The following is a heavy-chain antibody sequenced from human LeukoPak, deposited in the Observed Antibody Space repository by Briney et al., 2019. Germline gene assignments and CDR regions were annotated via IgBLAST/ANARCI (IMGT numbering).Heavy chain of an antibody. D-gene: IGHD1-26*01. CDR1: GGSISSGGYS. CDR2: IYHSGST. CDR3: ARDSGPPRGYFDY. J-gene: IGHJ4*02. Sequence: SQTLSLTCAVSGGSISSGGYSWSWIRQPPGKGLEWIGYIYHSGSTYYNPSLKSRVTISVDRSKNQFSLKLSSVIAADTAVYYCARDSGPPRGYFDYWGQGTLVTVSS. V-gene: IGHV4-30-2*01.